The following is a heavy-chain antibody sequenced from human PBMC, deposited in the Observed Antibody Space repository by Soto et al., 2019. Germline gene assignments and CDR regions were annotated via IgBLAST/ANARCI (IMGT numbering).Heavy chain of an antibody. D-gene: IGHD3-9*01. Sequence: SETLSITCTVSGGSISSYYWSWIRQPPGKGLEWIGYIYYSGSTNYNPSLKSRVTISVDTSKNQLSLKLSSVTAADTAVYYCARRGYFEWTFDIWGQGTMVTVSS. CDR3: ARRGYFEWTFDI. CDR2: IYYSGST. J-gene: IGHJ3*02. V-gene: IGHV4-59*08. CDR1: GGSISSYY.